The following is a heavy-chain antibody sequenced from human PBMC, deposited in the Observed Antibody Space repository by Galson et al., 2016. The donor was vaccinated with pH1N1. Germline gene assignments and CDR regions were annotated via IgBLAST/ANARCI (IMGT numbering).Heavy chain of an antibody. D-gene: IGHD1-26*01. CDR1: GFIFSDYW. CDR3: VRKVGDF. J-gene: IGHJ3*01. CDR2: IKQDGNAK. V-gene: IGHV3-7*01. Sequence: SLRLSCAASGFIFSDYWMSWVRQAPGKGLEWVANIKQDGNAKYFVDSVKGRFTISRDNAKNSLFLQMNSLRAEDTAIYYCVRKVGDFWGQGTMVTVSS.